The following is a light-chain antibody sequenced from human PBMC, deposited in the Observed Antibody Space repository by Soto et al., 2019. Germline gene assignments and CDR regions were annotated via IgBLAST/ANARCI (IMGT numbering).Light chain of an antibody. Sequence: ETVLTLYPGTESWSPGERATLSCRASQSVSSSYLAWYQQKPGQAPRLLIYGASSRATGIPDRFSGSGSGTDFTLTISRLEPEDFAVYYCRQYGSSPLFTFGPGTKVDIK. CDR2: GAS. J-gene: IGKJ3*01. V-gene: IGKV3-20*01. CDR3: RQYGSSPLFT. CDR1: QSVSSSY.